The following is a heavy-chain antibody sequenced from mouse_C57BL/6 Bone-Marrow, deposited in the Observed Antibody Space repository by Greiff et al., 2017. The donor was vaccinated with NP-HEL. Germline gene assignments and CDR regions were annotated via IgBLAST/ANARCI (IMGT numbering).Heavy chain of an antibody. D-gene: IGHD2-4*01. CDR2: IWSGGST. J-gene: IGHJ2*01. CDR3: ARNKGRLRPPSYFDY. CDR1: GFSLTSYG. V-gene: IGHV2-2*01. Sequence: VQWVESGPGLVQPSQSLSITCTVSGFSLTSYGVHWVRQSPGKGLEWLGVIWSGGSTDYNAAFISRLSISKDNSKSQVFFKMNSLQADDTAIYYCARNKGRLRPPSYFDYWGQGTTLTVSS.